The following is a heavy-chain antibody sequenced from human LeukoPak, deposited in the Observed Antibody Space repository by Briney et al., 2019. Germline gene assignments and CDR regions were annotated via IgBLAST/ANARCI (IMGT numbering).Heavy chain of an antibody. CDR3: ARDWNDSSGYGGFEI. CDR1: GGSISSYY. J-gene: IGHJ3*02. V-gene: IGHV4-59*01. Sequence: SETLSLTCTVSGGSISSYYWNWIRQPPGKGLEWIGYIYFSESTNYNPSLKGRVTISVDTSKNQFSLNLSSVTAADTAVYYCARDWNDSSGYGGFEIWGQGTMVTVSS. CDR2: IYFSEST. D-gene: IGHD3-22*01.